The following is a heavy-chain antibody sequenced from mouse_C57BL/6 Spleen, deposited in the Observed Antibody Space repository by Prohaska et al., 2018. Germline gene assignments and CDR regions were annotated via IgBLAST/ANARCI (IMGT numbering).Heavy chain of an antibody. J-gene: IGHJ1*03. CDR2: INSDGSAI. V-gene: IGHV11-2*01. D-gene: IGHD2-1*01. Sequence: WIGDINSDGSAINYAPSIKDRFTIFRDNDKSTLYLQMSNVRSEDKATYFCMRYGNYWYFDVWGTGTTVTVSS. CDR3: MRYGNYWYFDV.